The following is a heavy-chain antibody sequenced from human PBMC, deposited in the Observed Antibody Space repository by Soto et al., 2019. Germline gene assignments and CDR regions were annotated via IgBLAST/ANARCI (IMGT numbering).Heavy chain of an antibody. CDR1: GVTFDDYA. CDR2: ISWNSGSI. Sequence: HHGGSLRLSCAASGVTFDDYAMHWVRQAPGKGLEWVSGISWNSGSIGYADSVKGRFTISRDNAKSSLYLQMNSLRAEDTALYYCAKDIFGSGSSFDYWGQGTLVTVSS. CDR3: AKDIFGSGSSFDY. V-gene: IGHV3-9*01. J-gene: IGHJ4*02. D-gene: IGHD3-10*01.